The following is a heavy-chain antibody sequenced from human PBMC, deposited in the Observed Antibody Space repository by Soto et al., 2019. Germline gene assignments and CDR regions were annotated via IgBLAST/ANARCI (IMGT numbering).Heavy chain of an antibody. CDR3: AKDHKD. CDR2: IGGSGGST. Sequence: GGSLRLSCAASGFTFSSHAMSWVRQAPGKGLEWVSAIGGSGGSTYYADSVKGRFTISRDNSKNTLYLQMNSLRAEDAALYFCAKDHKDWGQGTLVTVSS. J-gene: IGHJ4*02. V-gene: IGHV3-23*01. CDR1: GFTFSSHA.